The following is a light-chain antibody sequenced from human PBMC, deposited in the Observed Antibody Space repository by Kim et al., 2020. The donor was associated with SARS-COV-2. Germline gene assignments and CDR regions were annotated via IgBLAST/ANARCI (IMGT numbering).Light chain of an antibody. CDR3: QQRSGWPLT. Sequence: VSPGESATLSCRASQSVSSYLAWYQQKAGQAPRLLIYDTSTRVTGIPARFTGSGSGTDFSLTISSLEPEDFAVYFCQQRSGWPLTFGGGTKVDIK. J-gene: IGKJ4*01. CDR2: DTS. V-gene: IGKV3-11*01. CDR1: QSVSSY.